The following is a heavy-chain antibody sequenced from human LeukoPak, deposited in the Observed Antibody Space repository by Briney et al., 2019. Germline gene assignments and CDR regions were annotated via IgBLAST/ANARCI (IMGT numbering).Heavy chain of an antibody. V-gene: IGHV4-39*01. CDR3: ARRVGYYFDY. CDR2: IYYSGST. Sequence: PSETLSLTCTVSGGSISSSSYYWGWIRQPPGKGLEWIGSIYYSGSTYYDPSLKSRVTISVDTSKNQFSLKLSSVTAADTAVYYCARRVGYYFDYWGQGTLVTVSS. J-gene: IGHJ4*02. D-gene: IGHD6-25*01. CDR1: GGSISSSSYY.